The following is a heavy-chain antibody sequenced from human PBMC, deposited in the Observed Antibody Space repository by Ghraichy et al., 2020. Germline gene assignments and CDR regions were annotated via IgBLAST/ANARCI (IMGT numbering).Heavy chain of an antibody. V-gene: IGHV3-7*01. CDR2: VNPDGVEK. CDR3: ARSNWNLYDL. Sequence: GGSLRLSCVASGFTFSTYWMTWIRQIPGKRPEWVANVNPDGVEKNYVDSVKGRFTISRDNAKNSLYLQIESLRAEDTAIFYCARSNWNLYDLWGQGTLVSVSS. D-gene: IGHD1-7*01. CDR1: GFTFSTYW. J-gene: IGHJ5*02.